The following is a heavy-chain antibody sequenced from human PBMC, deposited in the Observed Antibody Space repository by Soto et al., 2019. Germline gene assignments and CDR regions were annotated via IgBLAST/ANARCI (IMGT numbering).Heavy chain of an antibody. J-gene: IGHJ4*02. D-gene: IGHD4-17*01. CDR3: ARCGDYCGD. Sequence: QVQLVQSGAEVKKPGSSVKVSCKASGGTFGSYTISWVRQAPGQGLEWMGRIIPIRGIANYAQKFQGRVTILADKSSSTAYMELSSLRSEDTAVYYSARCGDYCGDWGQGTLVTVSS. CDR1: GGTFGSYT. CDR2: IIPIRGIA. V-gene: IGHV1-69*02.